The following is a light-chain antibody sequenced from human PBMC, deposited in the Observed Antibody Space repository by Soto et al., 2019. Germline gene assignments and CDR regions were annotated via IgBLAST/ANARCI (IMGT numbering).Light chain of an antibody. CDR3: SSYTSASSFYV. V-gene: IGLV2-14*01. CDR2: EVS. CDR1: SSDVGGYNY. Sequence: QSALTQPASGSGSPGQSITISCTATSSDVGGYNYVSWYQQHAGKAPKFMIYEVSNRPSGVSNRFSGSKSGNTASLTISGLQAEDEADYYCSSYTSASSFYVFGTGTKVTVL. J-gene: IGLJ1*01.